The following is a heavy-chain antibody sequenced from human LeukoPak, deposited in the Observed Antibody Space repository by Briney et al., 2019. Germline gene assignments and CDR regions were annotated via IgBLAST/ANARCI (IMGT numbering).Heavy chain of an antibody. V-gene: IGHV4-34*01. D-gene: IGHD4-17*01. Sequence: PSETLSLTCAVYGASFSDFYWSWIRQPPGMGLEWFGEINHIGSTNHNPALKSGLTISVDTSKNQLSLKLSSVTAADTAVYYCARVRTTVTTFKNYYYGMDVWGQGTTVTVSS. CDR3: ARVRTTVTTFKNYYYGMDV. CDR2: INHIGST. J-gene: IGHJ6*02. CDR1: GASFSDFY.